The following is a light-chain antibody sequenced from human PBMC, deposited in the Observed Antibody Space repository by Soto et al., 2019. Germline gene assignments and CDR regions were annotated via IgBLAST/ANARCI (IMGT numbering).Light chain of an antibody. CDR1: SNDIGAYNY. CDR3: GSYASATLI. V-gene: IGLV2-14*01. CDR2: EVT. J-gene: IGLJ2*01. Sequence: QLVLTQSASVSGSPGQSITISCTGTSNDIGAYNYDSWYQQYPGKVPTLLIYEVTFRPSGVSNRFSGSKSGNTASLTISGLQTEDEADYYCGSYASATLIFGGGTKLTVL.